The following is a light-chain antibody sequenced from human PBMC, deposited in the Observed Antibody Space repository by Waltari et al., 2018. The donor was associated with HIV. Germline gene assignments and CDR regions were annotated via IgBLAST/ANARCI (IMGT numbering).Light chain of an antibody. V-gene: IGLV7-46*01. CDR1: TGAVTSGHC. J-gene: IGLJ2*01. Sequence: QAVVTQEPSLTVSPGGPVPLTCASSTGAVTSGHCPYWFQRRPGQAPKTLIYDTTNRHSWTPARFSGSLLGGKAALTLSGAQFEDDADYFCLLSFNGVVVFGGGTTLTVL. CDR3: LLSFNGVVV. CDR2: DTT.